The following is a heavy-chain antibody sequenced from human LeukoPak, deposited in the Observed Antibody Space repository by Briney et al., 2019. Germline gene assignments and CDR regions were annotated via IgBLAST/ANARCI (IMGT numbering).Heavy chain of an antibody. Sequence: SETLSLTCTVSGGSISSSSYYWGWIRQPPGKGLEWIGGIYYSRSTYYNPSLKSRVTISVDTSKNQFSLKLSSVTAAGTAVYYCARGLGATQNWGQGTLVTVSS. J-gene: IGHJ4*02. V-gene: IGHV4-39*01. CDR1: GGSISSSSYY. D-gene: IGHD1-26*01. CDR3: ARGLGATQN. CDR2: IYYSRST.